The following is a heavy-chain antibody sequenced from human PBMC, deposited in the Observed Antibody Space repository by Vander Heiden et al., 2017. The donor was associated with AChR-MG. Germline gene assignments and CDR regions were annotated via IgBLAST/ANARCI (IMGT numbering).Heavy chain of an antibody. D-gene: IGHD2-15*01. CDR2: ISGSGGST. V-gene: IGHV3-23*01. J-gene: IGHJ1*01. CDR3: AKDPLVELLLQENFQH. CDR1: GFTFSSYA. Sequence: EVQLLESGGGLVQPGGSLRLSCAASGFTFSSYAMSWVRQAPGKGLEWVSAISGSGGSTYYADSVKGRFTISRDNSKNTLYLQMNSLRAEDTAVYYCAKDPLVELLLQENFQHWGQRTLVTVSS.